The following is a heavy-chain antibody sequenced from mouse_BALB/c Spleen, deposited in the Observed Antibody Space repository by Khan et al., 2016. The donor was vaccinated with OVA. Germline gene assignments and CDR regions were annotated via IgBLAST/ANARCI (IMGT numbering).Heavy chain of an antibody. CDR3: ARGLRRNYYAMDY. J-gene: IGHJ4*01. CDR2: INPDSSTI. D-gene: IGHD2-2*01. V-gene: IGHV4-1*02. CDR1: GFDFSRYW. Sequence: EVQLQESGGGLVQPGGSLKLSCAASGFDFSRYWMSWVRQAPGKGLEWIGEINPDSSTINYTPSLKDKFIISRDNAKNTLYLQMSKVRSEDTALYYCARGLRRNYYAMDYWGQGTSVTVSS.